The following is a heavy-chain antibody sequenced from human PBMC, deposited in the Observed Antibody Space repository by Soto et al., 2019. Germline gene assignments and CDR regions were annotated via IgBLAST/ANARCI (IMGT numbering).Heavy chain of an antibody. J-gene: IGHJ4*02. CDR2: INHSGST. Sequence: SETLSLTCAVYGGSFSGFYWSWIRQPPGKGLEWIGEINHSGSTNYNPSLKSRVTISVDTSKNQFSLKLSSVTAADTAVYYCARGRSRRFLTGITRALKYFDYWGQGTLVTVSS. V-gene: IGHV4-34*01. CDR3: ARGRSRRFLTGITRALKYFDY. D-gene: IGHD1-20*01. CDR1: GGSFSGFY.